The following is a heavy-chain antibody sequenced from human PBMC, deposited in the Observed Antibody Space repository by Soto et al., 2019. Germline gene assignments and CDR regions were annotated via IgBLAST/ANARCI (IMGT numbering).Heavy chain of an antibody. J-gene: IGHJ6*02. D-gene: IGHD6-13*01. V-gene: IGHV4-59*13. CDR3: AREGVSSSWYNYYGMDV. CDR1: GGSISSYY. CDR2: IYYSGST. Sequence: SETLSLTCTVSGGSISSYYWSWVRQPPGKGLEWIGYIYYSGSTNYNPSLKSRVTISVDTSKNQFSLKLSSVTAADTAGYYCAREGVSSSWYNYYGMDVWGQGTTVTVSS.